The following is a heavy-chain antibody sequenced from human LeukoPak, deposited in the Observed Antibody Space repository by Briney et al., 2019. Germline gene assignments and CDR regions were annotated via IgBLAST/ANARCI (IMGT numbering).Heavy chain of an antibody. J-gene: IGHJ4*02. Sequence: GSLRLSCAASGFSFSTYTMNWVRQAPGKGLEWVSAINGRGDSTFYADSVKGQFTISRDNSKSTVYLQMNSLRADDTAVYYCAKERQTGDYFTSDFWGQGTLVTVSS. CDR2: INGRGDST. CDR3: AKERQTGDYFTSDF. CDR1: GFSFSTYT. V-gene: IGHV3-23*01. D-gene: IGHD4-17*01.